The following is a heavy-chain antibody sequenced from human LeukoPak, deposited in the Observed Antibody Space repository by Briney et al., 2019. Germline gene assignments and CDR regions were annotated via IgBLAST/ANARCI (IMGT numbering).Heavy chain of an antibody. CDR3: AKGRRDGYKYPFFDS. CDR1: GFTFRNSA. Sequence: PGGSLRLSCAASGFTFRNSAMSWVRQAPGKGLEWVSNIIGNSVSTYYADFVKGRFTISRDNSNNTLFLQMNSLSADDTARYYCAKGRRDGYKYPFFDSWGQGALVIVSS. CDR2: IIGNSVST. D-gene: IGHD5-24*01. V-gene: IGHV3-23*01. J-gene: IGHJ4*02.